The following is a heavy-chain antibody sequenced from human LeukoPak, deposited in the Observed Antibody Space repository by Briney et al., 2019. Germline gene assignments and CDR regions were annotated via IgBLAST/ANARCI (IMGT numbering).Heavy chain of an antibody. D-gene: IGHD3-10*01. V-gene: IGHV3-21*05. CDR2: ISSSSSYI. J-gene: IGHJ4*02. CDR1: GFTFSSYS. CDR3: ARAWEVTMVRGVIASDFDY. Sequence: GGSLRLSCAASGFTFSSYSMNWVRQAPGKGLEWVSYISSSSSYIYYADSVKGRFTISRDNAKNSLYLQMNSLRAEDTAVYYCARAWEVTMVRGVIASDFDYWGQGTLVTVSS.